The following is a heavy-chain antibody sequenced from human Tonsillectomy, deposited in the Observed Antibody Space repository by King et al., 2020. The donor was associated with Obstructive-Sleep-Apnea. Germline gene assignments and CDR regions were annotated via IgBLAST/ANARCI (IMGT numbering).Heavy chain of an antibody. V-gene: IGHV4-59*08. CDR2: INYNGST. CDR3: ARLRSVTGTLTPSFDS. J-gene: IGHJ3*02. D-gene: IGHD6-19*01. Sequence: LQLQESGPGLEKPSETLSLTCTVSGASFSRHYWNWIRQPPGKGLEWIGYINYNGSTNYSPSLKSRVTISVDRSKKQFSLRLNSVTAADTAVYYCARLRSVTGTLTPSFDSWGQGTMVTVSS. CDR1: GASFSRHY.